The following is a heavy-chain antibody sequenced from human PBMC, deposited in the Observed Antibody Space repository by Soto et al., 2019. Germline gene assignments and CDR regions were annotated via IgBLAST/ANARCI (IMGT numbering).Heavy chain of an antibody. CDR2: ISWNSGSI. J-gene: IGHJ5*02. V-gene: IGHV3-9*01. Sequence: QPGGSLRLSCAASGFTFDDYAMHWVRQAPGKGLEWVSGISWNSGSIGYADSVKGRFTISRDNAKNSLYLQMNSLRAEDTALYYCAKDRGPLIVAAGTGEADWFDPWGQGTLVTVSS. CDR3: AKDRGPLIVAAGTGEADWFDP. D-gene: IGHD6-13*01. CDR1: GFTFDDYA.